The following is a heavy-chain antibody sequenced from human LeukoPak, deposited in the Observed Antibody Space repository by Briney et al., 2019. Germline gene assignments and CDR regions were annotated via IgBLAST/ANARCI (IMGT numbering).Heavy chain of an antibody. V-gene: IGHV4-34*01. CDR1: GGSFSGYY. CDR2: INHSGST. D-gene: IGHD6-19*01. Sequence: SETLSLTCAVYGGSFSGYYWSWIRQPPGKGLEWIGEINHSGSTNYNPSLKSRVTISVDTSKNQFSLKLSSVTAADTAVYYCARETGIAVAAHLNYWGQGTLVTVSS. J-gene: IGHJ4*02. CDR3: ARETGIAVAAHLNY.